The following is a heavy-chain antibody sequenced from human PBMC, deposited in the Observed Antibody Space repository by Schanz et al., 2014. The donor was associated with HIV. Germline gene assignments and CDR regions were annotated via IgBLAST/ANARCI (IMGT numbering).Heavy chain of an antibody. V-gene: IGHV3-7*01. CDR1: GFTFSRYW. D-gene: IGHD3-10*01. J-gene: IGHJ4*02. Sequence: EVQQVLESGGGLVQPGGSLRLSCAASGFTFSRYWMSWVRQAPGKGLEWVANIKQDGSEKHYVASVKGRFTISRDNAKNSLYLQMSSLRADDTAVYYCARDSGPGIYWGQGTLVTVSS. CDR3: ARDSGPGIY. CDR2: IKQDGSEK.